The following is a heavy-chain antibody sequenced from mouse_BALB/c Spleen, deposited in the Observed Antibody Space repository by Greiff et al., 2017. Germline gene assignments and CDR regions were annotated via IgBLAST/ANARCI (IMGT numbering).Heavy chain of an antibody. Sequence: EVQLVESGGGLVQPGGSLKLSCAASGFDFSRYWMSWVRQAPGKGLEWIGEINPDSSTINYTPSLKDKFIISRDNAKNTLYLQMSKVRSEDTALDYWARAIYYGYDDGAWFADGGQGTLVTVAA. CDR3: ARAIYYGYDDGAWFAD. V-gene: IGHV4-1*02. CDR2: INPDSSTI. J-gene: IGHJ3*01. CDR1: GFDFSRYW. D-gene: IGHD2-2*01.